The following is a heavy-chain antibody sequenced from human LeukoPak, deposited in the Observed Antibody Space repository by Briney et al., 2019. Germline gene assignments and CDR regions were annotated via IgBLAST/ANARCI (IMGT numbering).Heavy chain of an antibody. D-gene: IGHD4-11*01. J-gene: IGHJ4*02. CDR2: IWYDGSNK. CDR1: GFTFSSYG. V-gene: IGHV3-33*01. Sequence: PGGSLRLSCAASGFTFSSYGMHWVRQAPGKGLEWVAVIWYDGSNKYYADPVKGRFTISRDNSKNTLYLQMYSLRAEDTAVYYCARDRIPTVTYYYFDYWGQGTLVTVSS. CDR3: ARDRIPTVTYYYFDY.